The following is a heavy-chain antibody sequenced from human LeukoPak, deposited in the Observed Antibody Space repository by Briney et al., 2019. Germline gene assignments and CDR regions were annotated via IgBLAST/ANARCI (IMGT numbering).Heavy chain of an antibody. CDR3: ARRVAQLWLYNWFDP. CDR1: GYTFTSYA. CDR2: INAGNGNT. D-gene: IGHD5-18*01. J-gene: IGHJ5*02. V-gene: IGHV1-3*01. Sequence: ASVKVSCKASGYTFTSYAMHWVRQAPGQRLEWMGWINAGNGNTKYSQKFQGRVTITRDTSASTAYMELSSLRSEDTAVYYCARRVAQLWLYNWFDPWGQGTLVTVSS.